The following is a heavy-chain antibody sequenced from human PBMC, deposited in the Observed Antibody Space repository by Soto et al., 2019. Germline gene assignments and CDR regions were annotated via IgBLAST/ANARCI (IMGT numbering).Heavy chain of an antibody. Sequence: QVQLVQSGAEGKKPGASVRVSCKASGYTFIHYAVHWVRQAPGQSLEWMGLINAGHGTTKYSQKFQGRVTITNDTSANAADLDLSSLRSEDTAVYFCARGPYSGSYYGYLDYWGQGTEVTVSS. V-gene: IGHV1-3*01. CDR3: ARGPYSGSYYGYLDY. D-gene: IGHD1-26*01. CDR2: INAGHGTT. CDR1: GYTFIHYA. J-gene: IGHJ4*02.